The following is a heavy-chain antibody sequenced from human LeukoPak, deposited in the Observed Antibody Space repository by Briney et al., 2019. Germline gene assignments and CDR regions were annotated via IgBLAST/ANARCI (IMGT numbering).Heavy chain of an antibody. CDR2: IYPGGSDT. Sequence: GESLEICYKGSGSFFSSDWSGGGRQIPGKGVEMGGIIYPGGSDTRDSPCFEGQVTISADKSISTAYLQWSSLKASDTGMYSCTRPVRRGYAYGSALDYWGQGTLVTVSS. CDR1: GSFFSSDW. J-gene: IGHJ4*02. V-gene: IGHV5-51*01. D-gene: IGHD5-18*01. CDR3: TRPVRRGYAYGSALDY.